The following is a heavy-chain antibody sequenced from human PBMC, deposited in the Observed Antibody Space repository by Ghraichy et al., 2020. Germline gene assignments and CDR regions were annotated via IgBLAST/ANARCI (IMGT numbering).Heavy chain of an antibody. CDR1: GESFNGYY. J-gene: IGHJ6*02. V-gene: IGHV4-34*01. Sequence: SCAVHGESFNGYYWTCIRQPPGKGLEWIGEVHYSGNTNYDPSLRSRVTISVDTSKKEFSLRLTAVTAADTALYYCARGPWGREGYYGVSYGMDVWGQGTTVTVSS. CDR3: ARGPWGREGYYGVSYGMDV. D-gene: IGHD3-16*01. CDR2: VHYSGNT.